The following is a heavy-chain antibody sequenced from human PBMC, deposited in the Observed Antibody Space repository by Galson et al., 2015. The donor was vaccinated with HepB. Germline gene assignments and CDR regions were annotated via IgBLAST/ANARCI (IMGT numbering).Heavy chain of an antibody. CDR3: TRSDDSSGYRAFDI. CDR2: TRRRINSYTT. V-gene: IGHV3-72*01. Sequence: VRQAPGKGLEWIGRTRRRINSYTTAYAASVKGRFTISRDDSKNAVHLQMSSLETEDTAVYYCTRSDDSSGYRAFDIWGQGTVVTVSS. D-gene: IGHD3-22*01. J-gene: IGHJ3*02.